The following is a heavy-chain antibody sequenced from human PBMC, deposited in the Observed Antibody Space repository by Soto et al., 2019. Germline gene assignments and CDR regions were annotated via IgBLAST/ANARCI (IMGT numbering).Heavy chain of an antibody. D-gene: IGHD2-2*01. CDR2: SIPIFGTA. V-gene: IGHV1-69*12. CDR3: ARGYCISTSCYSLTHYYYYGMDV. CDR1: GGTFSSYA. J-gene: IGHJ6*02. Sequence: QVQLVQSGAEVKKPGSSVKVSCKASGGTFSSYAISWLRQAPGQGLEWMGGSIPIFGTANYAQKFQGRVTITADESTSTAYMELSSLRSEDTAVYYCARGYCISTSCYSLTHYYYYGMDVWGQGTTVTVSS.